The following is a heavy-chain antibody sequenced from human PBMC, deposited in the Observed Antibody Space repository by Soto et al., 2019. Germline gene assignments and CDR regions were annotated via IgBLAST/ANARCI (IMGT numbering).Heavy chain of an antibody. D-gene: IGHD3-3*01. V-gene: IGHV2-5*02. CDR3: AHRLKQPGTYYDFWSGHVVSYFDT. Sequence: QITLKESGPTLVKPTQTLTLTCTFSGFSLSTSGVGVGWIRQPPGKALEWLALIYWDSDTLYSPSLKSRLTITKVITQNHLVLTMNNMDPVDTATYYCAHRLKQPGTYYDFWSGHVVSYFDTCGQGTVVIVSS. CDR1: GFSLSTSGVG. CDR2: IYWDSDT. J-gene: IGHJ4*02.